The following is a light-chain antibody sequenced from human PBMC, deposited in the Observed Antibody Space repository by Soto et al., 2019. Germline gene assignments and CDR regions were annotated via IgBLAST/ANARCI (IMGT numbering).Light chain of an antibody. J-gene: IGLJ2*01. Sequence: HSVLTQPPSVSEAPRQRVTISCSGTSSNIGNNAVNWYQQLPGKAPKLLIYYNDLLPSGVSDRFSGSKSGTSASLAISGLQSEDEADYYCAAWDDSLSGPVFGGGTKLTVL. CDR3: AAWDDSLSGPV. V-gene: IGLV1-36*01. CDR1: SSNIGNNA. CDR2: YND.